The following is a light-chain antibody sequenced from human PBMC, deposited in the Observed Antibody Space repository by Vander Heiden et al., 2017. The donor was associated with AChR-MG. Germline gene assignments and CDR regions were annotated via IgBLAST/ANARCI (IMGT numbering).Light chain of an antibody. CDR3: QQYNNWPPG. Sequence: EIVMPQSPATLSASPGERATLSCRASQSVSSNLAWYQQKPGQAPRLLIYGASTRATGIPARFSGSGSGTEFTLTISSLQSEDFAVYYCQQYNNWPPGFGGGTKVEIK. CDR1: QSVSSN. V-gene: IGKV3-15*01. CDR2: GAS. J-gene: IGKJ4*01.